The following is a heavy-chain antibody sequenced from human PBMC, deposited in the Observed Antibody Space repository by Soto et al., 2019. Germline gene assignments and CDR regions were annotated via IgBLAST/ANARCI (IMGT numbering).Heavy chain of an antibody. V-gene: IGHV3-53*04. J-gene: IGHJ6*03. CDR2: IYSGGST. D-gene: IGHD1-26*01. Sequence: GGSLRLSCAASGFTVSSNYMSWVRQAPGKGLEWVSVIYSGGSTYYADSVKGRFTISRHNSKNTLYLQMNSLRAEDTAVYYCARDFPYYVGYYYMDVWGKGTTVTVSS. CDR1: GFTVSSNY. CDR3: ARDFPYYVGYYYMDV.